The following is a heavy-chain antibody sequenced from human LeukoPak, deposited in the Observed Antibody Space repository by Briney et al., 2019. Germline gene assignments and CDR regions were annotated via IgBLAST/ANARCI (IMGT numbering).Heavy chain of an antibody. V-gene: IGHV3-23*01. CDR2: ISGSGGST. CDR3: AKDLGLLIYDSSGFPFDY. Sequence: GGSLRLSCAASGFTFSSYAMSWVRQAPGKGLEWVSPISGSGGSTYYADSVKGRFTISRDNSKNTLYLQMNSLRPEDTAVYYCAKDLGLLIYDSSGFPFDYWGQGTLVTVSS. D-gene: IGHD3-22*01. J-gene: IGHJ4*02. CDR1: GFTFSSYA.